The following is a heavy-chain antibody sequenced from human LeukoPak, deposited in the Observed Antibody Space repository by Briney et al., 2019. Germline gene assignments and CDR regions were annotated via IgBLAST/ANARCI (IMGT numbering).Heavy chain of an antibody. J-gene: IGHJ4*02. V-gene: IGHV3-11*06. CDR3: ARDVVRGVIIHYFDY. D-gene: IGHD3-10*01. CDR1: GFTFSDYY. Sequence: GGSLRLSCAASGFTFSDYYMSWIRQAPGKGLEWVSYISSSSSYTNYADSVKGRFTISRDNAKISLYLQMNSLRAEDTAVYYCARDVVRGVIIHYFDYWGQGTLVTVSS. CDR2: ISSSSSYT.